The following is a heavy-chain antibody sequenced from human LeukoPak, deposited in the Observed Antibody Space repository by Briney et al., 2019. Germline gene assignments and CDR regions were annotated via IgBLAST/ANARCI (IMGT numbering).Heavy chain of an antibody. CDR3: ARELGYGSGSFYPYDS. CDR1: GFRFSGYV. CDR2: ISYDGSFK. J-gene: IGHJ4*02. V-gene: IGHV3-30*03. D-gene: IGHD3-10*01. Sequence: PGGSLRLSCEASGFRFSGYVMHWVRQAPGKGLEWVAVISYDGSFKDYGDSVKGRFAISRDNAKNTLYLQTNSLRVEDTAVYFCARELGYGSGSFYPYDSWGQGTLVTVSS.